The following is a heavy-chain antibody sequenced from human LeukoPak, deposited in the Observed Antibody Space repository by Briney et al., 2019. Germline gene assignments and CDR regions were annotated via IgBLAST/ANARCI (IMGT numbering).Heavy chain of an antibody. CDR2: ISGSGGNT. V-gene: IGHV3-23*01. Sequence: GGSLRLSCAASGFSFGTYAMTWVRQAPGRGLECVATISGSGGNTYYTDSVKGRFTVSRDNSVHTLFLQMSSLRAEDTALYYCTKGGVVSGFDYWGRGVLVTVSS. CDR3: TKGGVVSGFDY. CDR1: GFSFGTYA. D-gene: IGHD2-21*01. J-gene: IGHJ4*02.